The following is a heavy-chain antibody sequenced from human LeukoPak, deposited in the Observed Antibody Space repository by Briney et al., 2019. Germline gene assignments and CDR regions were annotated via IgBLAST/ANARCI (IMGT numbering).Heavy chain of an antibody. J-gene: IGHJ4*02. Sequence: GGSLILSCAASGFTFSSYAMNWVRQAPGKGLEWVSYISSSGSTIYYADSLKGRFTISRDNAKNSLYLQMNSLRAEDTAVYYCARGGYSRVDYWGQGTLVTVSS. CDR1: GFTFSSYA. CDR2: ISSSGSTI. D-gene: IGHD3-10*01. V-gene: IGHV3-48*03. CDR3: ARGGYSRVDY.